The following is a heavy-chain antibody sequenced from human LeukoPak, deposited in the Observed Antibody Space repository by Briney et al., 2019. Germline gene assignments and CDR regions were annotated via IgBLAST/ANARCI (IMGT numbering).Heavy chain of an antibody. CDR3: VREGIAEEDDSFDI. J-gene: IGHJ3*02. V-gene: IGHV1-2*02. CDR1: AYTFTGYY. CDR2: ISPNSDGT. D-gene: IGHD6-13*01. Sequence: ASVKVSCKTSAYTFTGYYMHWVRQAPGQGLEWVGWISPNSDGTKYAQKFQGRVTMTRDTSISTVYMELSWLTSDDTAVYFCVREGIAEEDDSFDIWGQGTVVTVSS.